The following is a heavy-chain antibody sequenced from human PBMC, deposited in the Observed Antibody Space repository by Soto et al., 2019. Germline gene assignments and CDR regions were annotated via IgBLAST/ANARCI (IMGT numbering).Heavy chain of an antibody. CDR2: VYSSGGT. V-gene: IGHV4-4*07. J-gene: IGHJ5*02. Sequence: SETLSLTCTVSGGSMGSYYLTWIRQPAGKGLEWIGRVYSSGGTHYNPSLKSRVTISLDTSKNQFSLRLLSVTDADTAVYYCARGQRFSAWFDPWGKGTLVTVIS. D-gene: IGHD3-3*01. CDR1: GGSMGSYY. CDR3: ARGQRFSAWFDP.